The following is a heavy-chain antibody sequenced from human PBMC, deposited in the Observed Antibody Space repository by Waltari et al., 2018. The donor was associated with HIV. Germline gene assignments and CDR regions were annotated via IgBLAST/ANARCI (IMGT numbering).Heavy chain of an antibody. CDR1: GFTFSNYD. CDR2: IGTAGDT. J-gene: IGHJ6*02. V-gene: IGHV3-13*01. D-gene: IGHD1-1*01. CDR3: VIICNLNCYYYYGMDV. Sequence: EVQLVESGGGLVQPGGSLRLSCAASGFTFSNYDMHWVRQATGKGLEWVSGIGTAGDTYYPGAVKGRFTISRENAKNSLHLQMNSLRAEDTAVYYCVIICNLNCYYYYGMDVWGQGTTVTVSS.